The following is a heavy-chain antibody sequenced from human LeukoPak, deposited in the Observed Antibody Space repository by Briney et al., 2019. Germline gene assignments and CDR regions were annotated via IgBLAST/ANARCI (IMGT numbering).Heavy chain of an antibody. V-gene: IGHV3-48*03. J-gene: IGHJ4*02. CDR1: GFTLSSYE. CDR3: ASRGAGYTSGWYVY. Sequence: GGSLRLSCAASGFTLSSYEMNWVRQAPGKGLEWVSYISSSGSTIYYADSVKGRFTISRDNAKNSLYLQMNSLRAEDTAVYYCASRGAGYTSGWYVYWGQGTLVTVSS. CDR2: ISSSGSTI. D-gene: IGHD6-19*01.